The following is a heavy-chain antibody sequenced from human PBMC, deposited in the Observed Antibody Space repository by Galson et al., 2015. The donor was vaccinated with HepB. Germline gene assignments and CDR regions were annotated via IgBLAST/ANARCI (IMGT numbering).Heavy chain of an antibody. J-gene: IGHJ6*02. CDR2: SMKRPNGYAT. CDR3: TRYYYDSSTSQIYAFDV. D-gene: IGHD3-22*01. CDR1: GFDFSGSD. Sequence: SLRLSCAASGFDFSGSDMDWVRQASGKGLEWIGRSMKRPNGYATIYAASMKGRFTISRDDSKNTASLQMNSLKIEDTAVYYCTRYYYDSSTSQIYAFDVWGQGTTVTVSS. V-gene: IGHV3-73*01.